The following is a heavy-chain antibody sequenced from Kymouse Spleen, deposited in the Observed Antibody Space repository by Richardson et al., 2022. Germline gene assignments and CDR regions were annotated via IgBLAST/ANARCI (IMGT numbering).Heavy chain of an antibody. J-gene: IGHJ6*02. CDR1: GGSISSSNW. CDR3: AREGYCSSTSCYIGITGTTNYYYGMDV. Sequence: QVQLQESGPGLVKPSGTLSLTCAVSGGSISSSNWWSWVRQPPGKGLEWIGEIYHSGSTNYNPSLKSRVTISVDKSKNQFSLKLSSVTAADTAVYYCAREGYCSSTSCYIGITGTTNYYYGMDVWGQGTTVTVSS. CDR2: IYHSGST. V-gene: IGHV4-4*02. D-gene: IGHD2-2*02.